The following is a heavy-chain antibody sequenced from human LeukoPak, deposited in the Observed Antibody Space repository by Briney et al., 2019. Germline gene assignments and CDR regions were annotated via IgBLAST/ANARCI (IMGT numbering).Heavy chain of an antibody. D-gene: IGHD4-17*01. CDR1: GFTFSSYS. CDR2: ISSSSSYI. Sequence: GGSLRLSCAASGFTFSSYSMNWVRQAPGKGLEWVSSISSSSSYIYYADSVKGRFTISRDNAKNSLYLQMNSLRAEDTAVYYCARDYGDYMGDGMDVWGQGTTVTVSS. J-gene: IGHJ6*02. V-gene: IGHV3-21*01. CDR3: ARDYGDYMGDGMDV.